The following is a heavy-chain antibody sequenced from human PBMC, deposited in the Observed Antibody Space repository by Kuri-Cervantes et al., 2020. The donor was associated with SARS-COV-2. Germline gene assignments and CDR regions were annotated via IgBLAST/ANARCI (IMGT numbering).Heavy chain of an antibody. CDR3: AGGPRWSIAASFDY. V-gene: IGHV4-34*01. Sequence: GSLRLSCAVYGGSFSGYYWSWIRQPPGKGLEWIGEINHSGSTNYNPSLKSRVTISVDTSKNQFSLKLSSVTAADTAVYYCAGGPRWSIAASFDYWGQGTLVTVSS. J-gene: IGHJ4*02. CDR2: INHSGST. CDR1: GGSFSGYY. D-gene: IGHD6-6*01.